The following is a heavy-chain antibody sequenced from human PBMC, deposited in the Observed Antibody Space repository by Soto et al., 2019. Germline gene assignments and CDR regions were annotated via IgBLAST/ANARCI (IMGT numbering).Heavy chain of an antibody. CDR3: VRQMGRGWFAP. Sequence: GGSLRLSCAASGFIFSDFYMSWIRQAPGKGLEWVSYISLSRGYTKYADSVKGRFTISRDNTKNLLYLQMNSLTVADTAIYYCVRQMGRGWFAPWGQGTLVTVSS. J-gene: IGHJ5*02. D-gene: IGHD3-10*01. CDR2: ISLSRGYT. V-gene: IGHV3-11*06. CDR1: GFIFSDFY.